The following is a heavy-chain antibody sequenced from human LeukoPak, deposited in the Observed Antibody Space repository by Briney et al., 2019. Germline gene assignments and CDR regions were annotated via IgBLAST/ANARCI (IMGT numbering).Heavy chain of an antibody. Sequence: SVKVSCKASGGTFSSYTISWLRQAPGQGLEWMGRIIPILGIANYAQKFQGRVTITADKSTSTAYMELSSLRSEDTAVYYRARDRGASIDYFDYWGQGTLVTVSS. V-gene: IGHV1-69*04. CDR1: GGTFSSYT. J-gene: IGHJ4*02. D-gene: IGHD3-10*01. CDR3: ARDRGASIDYFDY. CDR2: IIPILGIA.